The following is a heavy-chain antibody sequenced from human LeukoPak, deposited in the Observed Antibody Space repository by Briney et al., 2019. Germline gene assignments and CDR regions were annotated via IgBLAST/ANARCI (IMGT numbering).Heavy chain of an antibody. CDR2: ISGSGSIT. CDR1: GFTFSAYS. J-gene: IGHJ4*02. D-gene: IGHD5-18*01. CDR3: ARDLSGYSYVFDY. V-gene: IGHV3-23*01. Sequence: GGSLRLSCAASGFTFSAYSMNWVRQAPGKGLEWVSVISGSGSITDYADSVKGRFTISRDNSKNTLYLQMNSLRAEDTAVYYCARDLSGYSYVFDYWGQGTLVTVSS.